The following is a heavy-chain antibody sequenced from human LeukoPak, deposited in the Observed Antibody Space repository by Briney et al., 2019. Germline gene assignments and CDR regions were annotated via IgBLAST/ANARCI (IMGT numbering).Heavy chain of an antibody. CDR2: INHSGST. J-gene: IGHJ5*02. Sequence: SETLSLTCAVYGGSFSGYYWSWIRQPPGKGLEWIGEINHSGSTNYNPSPKSRVTISVDTSKNQFSLKLSSVTAADTAVYYCARSIPKEQQLVRGDWFDPWGQGTLVTVSS. CDR1: GGSFSGYY. V-gene: IGHV4-34*01. CDR3: ARSIPKEQQLVRGDWFDP. D-gene: IGHD6-13*01.